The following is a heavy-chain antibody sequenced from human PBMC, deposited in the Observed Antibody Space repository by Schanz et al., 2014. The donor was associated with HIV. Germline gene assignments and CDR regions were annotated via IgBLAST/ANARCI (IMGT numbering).Heavy chain of an antibody. CDR2: INPNNGGT. CDR3: ARGGITGFYEFDY. Sequence: QVQLVQSGAEVEKPGASAKVSCKASGYSFTGYYIHWVRQAPGQGLEWMGWINPNNGGTEYAQKFKGRVTVTRDTAITTGYMELTRLRLDDTAVYYCARGGITGFYEFDYWGQGTQVTVSS. V-gene: IGHV1-2*02. D-gene: IGHD3-3*01. CDR1: GYSFTGYY. J-gene: IGHJ4*02.